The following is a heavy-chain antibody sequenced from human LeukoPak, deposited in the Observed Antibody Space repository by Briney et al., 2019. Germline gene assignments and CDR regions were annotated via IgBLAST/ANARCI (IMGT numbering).Heavy chain of an antibody. D-gene: IGHD4-23*01. CDR1: GGSISSSSYY. V-gene: IGHV4-39*07. CDR2: IYYSGDT. J-gene: IGHJ2*01. CDR3: ARSVVTLYWYFDL. Sequence: PSETLSLTCTVSGGSISSSSYYWGWIRQPPGKGLEWIGSIYYSGDTYYNPSLKSRVTISLDTSKNQFSLKLSSVTTADTAVYYCARSVVTLYWYFDLWGRGTLVTVSS.